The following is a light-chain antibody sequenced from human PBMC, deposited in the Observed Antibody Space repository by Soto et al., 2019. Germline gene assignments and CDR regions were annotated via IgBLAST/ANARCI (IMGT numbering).Light chain of an antibody. CDR1: SSDVGGYNF. Sequence: QSALTQPPSASGSPGQSVTISCTGTSSDVGGYNFVSWYQQHPGKAPKLMIYEVTKRPSGVPDRFSGSKSGNTASLTVSGLQAEDDADYYCSSYAGGNEVIFGGGTKVTVL. CDR3: SSYAGGNEVI. V-gene: IGLV2-8*01. J-gene: IGLJ2*01. CDR2: EVT.